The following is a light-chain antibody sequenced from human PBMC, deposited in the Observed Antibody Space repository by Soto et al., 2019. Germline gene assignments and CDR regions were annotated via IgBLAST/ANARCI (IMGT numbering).Light chain of an antibody. J-gene: IGKJ4*01. Sequence: EIVMTQSPDSLAVSLGERATINCKSSQSLLYSSNNKNYLTWYQQKPGQPPKPLIYCASTRESGVPDRFSGSGSGTDFTLTISSLQAEDVAVYYCQQYYSSPVTFGGGTKVEIK. V-gene: IGKV4-1*01. CDR3: QQYYSSPVT. CDR1: QSLLYSSNNKNY. CDR2: CAS.